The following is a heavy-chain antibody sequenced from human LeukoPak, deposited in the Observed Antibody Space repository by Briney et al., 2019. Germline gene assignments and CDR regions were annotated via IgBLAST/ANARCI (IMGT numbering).Heavy chain of an antibody. Sequence: PGGSLRLSCAASGFTFRTYEMNWVRQAPGKGLEWVSYISGSGTSTSYADSVRGRFTISRDNAKESVYLQMDSLRDEDTAVYYCARVGSTSGFFDWGQGTLVTVSS. J-gene: IGHJ4*02. CDR1: GFTFRTYE. CDR3: ARVGSTSGFFD. CDR2: ISGSGTST. D-gene: IGHD3-22*01. V-gene: IGHV3-48*03.